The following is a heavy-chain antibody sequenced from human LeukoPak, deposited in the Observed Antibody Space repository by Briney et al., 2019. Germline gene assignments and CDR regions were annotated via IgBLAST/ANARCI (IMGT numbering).Heavy chain of an antibody. CDR2: ISSSGTA. Sequence: PSETLSLTCSVSGGFMSSYYWSWIRQSAGKGLEWIGRISSSGTANYNPSLKSRVTMSADTSKNQFSLRVTSVTAADTAVYYCARNYNWGDANYYYYMDIWGKGITVTVSS. CDR1: GGFMSSYY. J-gene: IGHJ6*03. V-gene: IGHV4-4*07. D-gene: IGHD7-27*01. CDR3: ARNYNWGDANYYYYMDI.